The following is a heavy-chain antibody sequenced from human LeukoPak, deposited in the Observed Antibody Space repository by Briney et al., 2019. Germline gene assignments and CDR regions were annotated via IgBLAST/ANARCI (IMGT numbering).Heavy chain of an antibody. CDR1: GFSLDDYS. J-gene: IGHJ3*02. Sequence: GRSLRLSCAGSGFSLDDYSMHWVRQAPGKGLEWVSSISWDGGRTAFADSVKGRFTISRDNAKNFLYLQMNSLGPEDTALYYCIKDMGFDLLKDAFDIWGQGTMVTVSS. CDR3: IKDMGFDLLKDAFDI. CDR2: ISWDGGRT. D-gene: IGHD3-9*01. V-gene: IGHV3-9*01.